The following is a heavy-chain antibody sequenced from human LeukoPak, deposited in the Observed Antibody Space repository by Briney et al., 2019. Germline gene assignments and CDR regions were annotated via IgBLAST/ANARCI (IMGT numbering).Heavy chain of an antibody. D-gene: IGHD6-19*01. CDR3: AREDNLGSGSSPNDY. J-gene: IGHJ4*02. Sequence: ASVKVSCKASGYTFSGYYMNWVRQAPGQGLEWMGRINPNSGGTNYAQKFQGRVTMTRDTSISTAYMELSRLRSDDTAAYYRAREDNLGSGSSPNDYWGQGTLVTVSS. V-gene: IGHV1-2*06. CDR2: INPNSGGT. CDR1: GYTFSGYY.